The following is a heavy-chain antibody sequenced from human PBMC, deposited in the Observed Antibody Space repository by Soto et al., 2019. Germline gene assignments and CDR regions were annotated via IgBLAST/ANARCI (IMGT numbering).Heavy chain of an antibody. D-gene: IGHD5-12*01. CDR2: INHSGST. CDR3: ARDRWLQQRPYGMDV. V-gene: IGHV4-34*01. CDR1: RRPFRGYL. J-gene: IGHJ6*02. Sequence: PAAALFPTYAVYRRPFRGYLRCWIRAPPGKGLEWIGEINHSGSTNYNPSLESRVTISVDTSKNQFSLKLSSVTAADTAVYYCARDRWLQQRPYGMDVWGQGTTVTVS.